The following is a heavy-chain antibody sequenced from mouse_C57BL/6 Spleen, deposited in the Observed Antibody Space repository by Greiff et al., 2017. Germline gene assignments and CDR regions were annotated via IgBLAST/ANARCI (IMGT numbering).Heavy chain of an antibody. D-gene: IGHD2-1*01. CDR3: ERGDYCNDVDYARDY. V-gene: IGHV1-82*01. CDR1: GYAFSSSW. J-gene: IGHJ4*01. Sequence: VPLQQSGPELVKPGASVKISCKASGYAFSSSWMNWVKQRPGKGLAWIGRIYPGDGDPNYNGKFQGKATLTADKSSSTAYMQLSSLTSADSAVYVWERGDYCNDVDYARDYWGQGTSVTVSS. CDR2: IYPGDGDP.